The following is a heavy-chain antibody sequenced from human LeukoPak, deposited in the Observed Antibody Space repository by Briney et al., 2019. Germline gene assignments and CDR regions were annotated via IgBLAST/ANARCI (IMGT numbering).Heavy chain of an antibody. V-gene: IGHV1-2*06. D-gene: IGHD6-13*01. CDR1: GYTFTGYY. CDR2: INPNSGGI. Sequence: ASVKVSCKASGYTFTGYYMHWVRQAPGQGLEWMGRINPNSGGINYAQKFQGRVTMTRDTSISTAYMELSRLRSDDTAVYYCARDQGIAALDAFDIWGQGTMVTVSS. CDR3: ARDQGIAALDAFDI. J-gene: IGHJ3*02.